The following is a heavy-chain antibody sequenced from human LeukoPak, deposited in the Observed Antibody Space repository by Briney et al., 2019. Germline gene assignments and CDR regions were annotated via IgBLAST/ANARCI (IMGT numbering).Heavy chain of an antibody. D-gene: IGHD3-10*01. Sequence: ASVKVSCKTSGYSFTDYYMHWVRQAPGQGLEWMGWINPNSGGTSSAQKFQGRVTMTRDTSISTAYMELSRLRSDDTAVYYCARGLLWFGELIWNWFDPWGQGTLVTVSS. J-gene: IGHJ5*02. CDR3: ARGLLWFGELIWNWFDP. V-gene: IGHV1-2*02. CDR1: GYSFTDYY. CDR2: INPNSGGT.